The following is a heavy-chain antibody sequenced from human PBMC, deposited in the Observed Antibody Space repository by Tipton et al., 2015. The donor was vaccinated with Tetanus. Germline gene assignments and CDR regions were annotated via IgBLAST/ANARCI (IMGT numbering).Heavy chain of an antibody. CDR3: GVLVRGVLLTRVIEH. J-gene: IGHJ4*02. CDR2: ISGSGNTV. V-gene: IGHV3-11*01. Sequence: SLRLSCAASGFTFSSYAMSWVRQAPGKGLEWVSYISGSGNTVYLADSVKGRMTVSRDNAKTSLYLQMNSLRAEDTAVYYCGVLVRGVLLTRVIEHWGRGTLVAVSS. CDR1: GFTFSSYA. D-gene: IGHD3-10*01.